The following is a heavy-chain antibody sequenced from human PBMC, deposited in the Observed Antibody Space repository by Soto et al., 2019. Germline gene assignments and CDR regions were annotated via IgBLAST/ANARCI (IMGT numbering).Heavy chain of an antibody. CDR3: ARGGNRFYFLLGYFDY. CDR1: GGSFSGYY. Sequence: ASETLSLTCAVYGGSFSGYYWSWIRQPPGKGLEWIEEINHSGSTNYNPSLKSRVTTSVDTSKNQFSLKLSSVTAADTAVYYCARGGNRFYFLLGYFDYWGQGTLVTVSS. D-gene: IGHD3-16*02. V-gene: IGHV4-34*01. CDR2: INHSGST. J-gene: IGHJ4*02.